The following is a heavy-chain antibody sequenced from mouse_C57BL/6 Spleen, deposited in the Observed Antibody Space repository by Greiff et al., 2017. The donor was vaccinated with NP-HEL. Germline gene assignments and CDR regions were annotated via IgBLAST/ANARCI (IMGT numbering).Heavy chain of an antibody. Sequence: VQLQQSGPVLVKPGASVKMSCKASGYTFTDYYMNWVKQSHGKSLEWIGVINPYNGGTSYNQKFKGKATLTVDKSSSTAYMELNSLTSEDSAVYYCARSELGRRYFDVWGTGTTVTVSS. V-gene: IGHV1-19*01. CDR1: GYTFTDYY. J-gene: IGHJ1*03. D-gene: IGHD4-1*01. CDR2: INPYNGGT. CDR3: ARSELGRRYFDV.